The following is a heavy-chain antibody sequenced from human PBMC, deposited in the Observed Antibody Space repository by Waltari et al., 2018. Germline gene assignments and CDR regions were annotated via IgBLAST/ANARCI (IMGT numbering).Heavy chain of an antibody. Sequence: QVQLQESGPGLVKPSEILSLTCTVSGGSISSYYWRRIRQPAGKVLEWIGRIYTSGSTNYNPSLKSRVTMSVDTSKNQFSLKLSSVTAADTAVYYCAGSWYYYDSSGYNPYYFDYWGQGTLVTVSS. CDR3: AGSWYYYDSSGYNPYYFDY. CDR1: GGSISSYY. D-gene: IGHD3-22*01. CDR2: IYTSGST. J-gene: IGHJ4*02. V-gene: IGHV4-4*07.